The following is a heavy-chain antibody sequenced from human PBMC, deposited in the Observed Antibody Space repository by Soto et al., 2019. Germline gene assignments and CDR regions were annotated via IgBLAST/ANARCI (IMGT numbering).Heavy chain of an antibody. CDR3: ARRSHRSGSGSFIEK. V-gene: IGHV4-39*01. J-gene: IGHJ4*02. Sequence: QLRLQESGPGLVKPSETLSLTCTVSGDSISSKNHYWEWIRQPPGKGLEWIGSIYDNGGTYYNPSLKSRVTIHMGTPKKQISLKVKSVTAADAALYYCARRSHRSGSGSFIEKWGQGSLVTVSS. CDR1: GDSISSKNHY. D-gene: IGHD3-10*01. CDR2: IYDNGGT.